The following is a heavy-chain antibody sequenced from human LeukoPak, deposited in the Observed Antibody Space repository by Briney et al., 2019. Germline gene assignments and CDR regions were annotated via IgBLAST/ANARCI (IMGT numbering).Heavy chain of an antibody. CDR3: ATEGFDN. Sequence: PGGPLRLSCVASGFALSRFAMNWVRQAPGKGVEWVSIVCGSGGNTNSADSVKGRFTISRDNSKNTVYLEMNSLRAEDTAVYYCATEGFDNWGQGTLVSVSS. J-gene: IGHJ4*02. D-gene: IGHD1-14*01. CDR1: GFALSRFA. V-gene: IGHV3-23*01. CDR2: VCGSGGNT.